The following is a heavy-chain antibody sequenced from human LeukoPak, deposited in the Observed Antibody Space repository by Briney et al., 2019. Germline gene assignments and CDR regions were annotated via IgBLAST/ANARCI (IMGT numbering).Heavy chain of an antibody. Sequence: GGSLRLSCAASGFTFSNYWMRWVRQAPGKGLEWVANIKEDGSEKNYVDSVKGRFTISRDNAKNTLYLQMNSLRAEDTAVYYCARDEWELLHGHRWFDPWGQGTLVTVSS. CDR2: IKEDGSEK. V-gene: IGHV3-7*01. CDR1: GFTFSNYW. D-gene: IGHD1-26*01. CDR3: ARDEWELLHGHRWFDP. J-gene: IGHJ5*02.